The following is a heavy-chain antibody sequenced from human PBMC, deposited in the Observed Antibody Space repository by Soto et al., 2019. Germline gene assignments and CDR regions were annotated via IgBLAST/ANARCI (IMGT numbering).Heavy chain of an antibody. CDR3: ARVPTVTTLGAFDI. V-gene: IGHV4-59*02. Sequence: SETLSLTCTVSGGSVSSYCWSWIRQPPGKGLEWIGYIYYSGSTNYNPSLKSRVTISVDTSKNQFSLKLSSVTAADTAVYYCARVPTVTTLGAFDIWGQGTIVTVSS. CDR1: GGSVSSYC. J-gene: IGHJ3*02. CDR2: IYYSGST. D-gene: IGHD4-17*01.